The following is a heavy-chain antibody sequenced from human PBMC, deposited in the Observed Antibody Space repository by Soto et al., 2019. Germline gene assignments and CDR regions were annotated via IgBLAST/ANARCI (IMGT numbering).Heavy chain of an antibody. CDR3: TRARSNVLGDNYYGLDV. V-gene: IGHV4-59*01. D-gene: IGHD2-15*01. CDR1: SGSMSTYY. CDR2: IYSSGST. Sequence: QVQLQESGPGLVKPSETLSLTCTVSSGSMSTYYWGWIRQAPRKELEWIGHIYSSGSTSYNPSLKNRVIISVDKSRNQFSLKLSSVTAADTAVYYCTRARSNVLGDNYYGLDVWGQGTKVTVSS. J-gene: IGHJ6*02.